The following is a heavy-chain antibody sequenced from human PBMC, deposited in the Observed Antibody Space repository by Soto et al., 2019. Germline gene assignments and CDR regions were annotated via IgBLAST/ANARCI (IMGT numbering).Heavy chain of an antibody. CDR2: IYYSGST. V-gene: IGHV4-39*01. CDR1: GGSISSSSYY. Sequence: PSETLSLTCTVSGGSISSSSYYWGWIRQPPGKGLEWIGSIYYSGSTYYNPSLKSRVTISVDTSKNQFSLKLSSVTAADTAVYYCARGLLPYFDYWGQGTLVTVSS. D-gene: IGHD2-21*01. CDR3: ARGLLPYFDY. J-gene: IGHJ4*02.